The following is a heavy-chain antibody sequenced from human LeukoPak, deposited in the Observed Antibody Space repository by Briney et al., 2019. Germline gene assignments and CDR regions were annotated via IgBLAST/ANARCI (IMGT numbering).Heavy chain of an antibody. Sequence: TGGSLRLSCAASGFTFSSYAMSWVRQAPGKGLEWVSVISGSGGSPYYADSVKGRFTISRDNSKNTLYLQMNSLRAVDAAEYYCAKGGYSYVNYYYYYMDVWGKGTTVTVSS. CDR2: ISGSGGSP. D-gene: IGHD5-18*01. V-gene: IGHV3-23*01. J-gene: IGHJ6*03. CDR1: GFTFSSYA. CDR3: AKGGYSYVNYYYYYMDV.